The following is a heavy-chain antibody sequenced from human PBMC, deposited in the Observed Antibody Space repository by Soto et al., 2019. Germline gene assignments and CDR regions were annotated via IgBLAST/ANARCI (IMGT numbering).Heavy chain of an antibody. D-gene: IGHD3-22*01. CDR1: GFSFSNSV. V-gene: IGHV3-33*01. Sequence: HPGGSLRFSCAASGFSFSNSVMHWVRQAPGKGLEWVAVIWSDGSNDYYGDSVKGRFTISRDNSNNTLYLQMNNLRAEDTAVYYCARFSGYIDYWGQGTLVTVSS. CDR2: IWSDGSND. CDR3: ARFSGYIDY. J-gene: IGHJ4*02.